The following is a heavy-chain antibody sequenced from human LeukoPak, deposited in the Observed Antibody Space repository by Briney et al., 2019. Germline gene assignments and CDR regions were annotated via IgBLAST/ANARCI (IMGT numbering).Heavy chain of an antibody. CDR2: IIPIFGTA. D-gene: IGHD1-26*01. J-gene: IGHJ6*03. Sequence: SVKLSCKASGGTFSSYAISWVRQAPGHRLEWMGGIIPIFGTANYAQKFQGRVTITADESTSTAYMELSSLRSEDTAVYYCGCAPREGGYYYYMDVWGKGTTVTISS. V-gene: IGHV1-69*13. CDR3: GCAPREGGYYYYMDV. CDR1: GGTFSSYA.